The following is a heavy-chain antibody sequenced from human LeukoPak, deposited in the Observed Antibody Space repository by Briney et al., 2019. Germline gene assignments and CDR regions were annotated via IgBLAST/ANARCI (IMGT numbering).Heavy chain of an antibody. Sequence: SETLSLTCAVYGGSFSGYYWGWIRQPPGKGLEWIGEINHSGSTNYNPSLKSRVTISVDSSKNQFSLKLTSVTAADTAVYYCAKDDGSGIYRINYGLDVWGQGTTVTVSS. CDR1: GGSFSGYY. CDR3: AKDDGSGIYRINYGLDV. D-gene: IGHD3-10*01. J-gene: IGHJ6*02. CDR2: INHSGST. V-gene: IGHV4-34*01.